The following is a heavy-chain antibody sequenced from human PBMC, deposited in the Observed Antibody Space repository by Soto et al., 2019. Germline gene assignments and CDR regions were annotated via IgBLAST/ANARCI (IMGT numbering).Heavy chain of an antibody. V-gene: IGHV1-3*01. D-gene: IGHD2-21*02. CDR2: INAGNGNT. CDR1: GYTFTSYA. CDR3: ARVVSSAYCGGDCSDFDY. J-gene: IGHJ4*02. Sequence: QVQLVQSGAEVKKPGASVKVSCKASGYTFTSYAMHWVRQAPGQRLEWMGWINAGNGNTKYSQKFQGRVTITRNTSASTDYMELSSLRSEDTAVYYCARVVSSAYCGGDCSDFDYWGQGTLVTVSS.